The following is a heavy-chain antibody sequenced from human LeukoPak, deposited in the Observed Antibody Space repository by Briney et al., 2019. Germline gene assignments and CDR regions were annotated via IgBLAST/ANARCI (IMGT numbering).Heavy chain of an antibody. CDR2: ISNNGGYT. J-gene: IGHJ4*02. D-gene: IGHD2-15*01. CDR1: GFPVSTNY. V-gene: IGHV3-23*01. Sequence: GGSLRLSCAASGFPVSTNYMNWVRQAPGKGLEWVSAISNNGGYTYYADSVQGRFTISRDNSKSTLCLQMNSLRAEDTAVYYCAKQLGYCSDGSCYFPYWGQGTLVTVSS. CDR3: AKQLGYCSDGSCYFPY.